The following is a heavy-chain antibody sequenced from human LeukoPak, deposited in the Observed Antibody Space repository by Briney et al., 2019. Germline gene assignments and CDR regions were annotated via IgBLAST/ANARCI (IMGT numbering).Heavy chain of an antibody. CDR1: GYTFTSYY. V-gene: IGHV1-46*01. CDR3: ARATIPGIYDSRLEYFQH. Sequence: GASVKVSCKASGYTFTSYYMHWVRQAPGQGLEWMGIINPSGGSTSYAQKFQGRVTMTRDTSTSTVYMELSSLRSGDTAVYYCARATIPGIYDSRLEYFQHWGQGTLVTVSS. D-gene: IGHD3-22*01. CDR2: INPSGGST. J-gene: IGHJ1*01.